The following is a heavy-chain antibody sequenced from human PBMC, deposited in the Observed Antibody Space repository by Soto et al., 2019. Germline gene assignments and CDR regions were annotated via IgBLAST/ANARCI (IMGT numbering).Heavy chain of an antibody. CDR2: VSYDGRTK. CDR1: GFTFNNYG. Sequence: GGYLRLSCAAFGFTFNNYGVHWVRQTPGKGLEWVAIVSYDGRTKYYADSVKGRFTITRDNAKNSVYLQMDSLRVEDTAVYYCAREGALKPFSSWGQGALGTVSS. CDR3: AREGALKPFSS. J-gene: IGHJ5*02. V-gene: IGHV3-30*03.